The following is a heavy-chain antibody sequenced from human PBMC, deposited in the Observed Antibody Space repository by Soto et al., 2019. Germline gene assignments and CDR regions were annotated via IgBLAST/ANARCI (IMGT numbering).Heavy chain of an antibody. CDR3: AKAFSSGWYYFDY. Sequence: VHLVESGGGVVQPGRSLRLSCAAAGFTFSSDGMFWVRQAPGKGLEWVAVISYDGSKKYYADSVKGRFTISRDNSKNTLYLQMNSLRAEDTAVYYCAKAFSSGWYYFDYWGQGTLVTVSS. D-gene: IGHD6-19*01. J-gene: IGHJ4*02. CDR2: ISYDGSKK. CDR1: GFTFSSDG. V-gene: IGHV3-30*18.